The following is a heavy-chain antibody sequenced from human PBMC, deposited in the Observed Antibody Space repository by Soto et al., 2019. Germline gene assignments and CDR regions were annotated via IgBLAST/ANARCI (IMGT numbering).Heavy chain of an antibody. J-gene: IGHJ6*02. V-gene: IGHV1-69*12. CDR3: ARGIVTGSEYNSYDYGMDV. CDR2: IIPIFGTT. Sequence: QVQLVQSGAEVKMPGSSVKVSCKASGVTFNSYAIDWVRQAPGQGLEWMGGIIPIFGTTNYPQKLQGRVKLTADESTRTAYMELSTLRSEDTAVYYWARGIVTGSEYNSYDYGMDVWGQGPTVNVSS. D-gene: IGHD1-1*01. CDR1: GVTFNSYA.